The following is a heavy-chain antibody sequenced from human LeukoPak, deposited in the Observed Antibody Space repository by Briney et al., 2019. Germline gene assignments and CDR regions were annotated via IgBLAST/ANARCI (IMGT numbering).Heavy chain of an antibody. V-gene: IGHV1-3*01. D-gene: IGHD5-12*01. J-gene: IGHJ4*02. Sequence: ASVKVSCKASGYTFTSYAMHWVRQAPGQRLEWMGWINAGNGNTKYSQKFQGRVTITRDTSASTAYMELSTLRSEDTAVYYCARDPIVATIRGGIYFDYWGQGTLVTVSS. CDR3: ARDPIVATIRGGIYFDY. CDR1: GYTFTSYA. CDR2: INAGNGNT.